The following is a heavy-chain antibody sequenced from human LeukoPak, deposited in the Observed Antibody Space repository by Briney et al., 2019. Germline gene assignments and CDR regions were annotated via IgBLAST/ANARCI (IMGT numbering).Heavy chain of an antibody. D-gene: IGHD1-20*01. Sequence: ASVKVSCKASGYTFTSNAMHWVRQAPGQRPEWMGWINTGNGNTKYSQKFQGRVTISRDTSANTAYMEVSSLRSEDTTIYYCARDTGTVITANWFDPWGQGTLVTVSS. V-gene: IGHV1-3*04. J-gene: IGHJ5*02. CDR2: INTGNGNT. CDR3: ARDTGTVITANWFDP. CDR1: GYTFTSNA.